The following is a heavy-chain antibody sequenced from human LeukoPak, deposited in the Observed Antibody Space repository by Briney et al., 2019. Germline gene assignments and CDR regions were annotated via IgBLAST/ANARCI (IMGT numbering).Heavy chain of an antibody. V-gene: IGHV3-33*01. Sequence: GRSLRLSCAASGFTFSSYGMHWVRQAPGKGLEWVAVIWYDGSNKYYADSVKGRFTISRDNSKNTLYLQMNSLRAEDTAVYYCARAGEVAVPAAILDYYYYMDVWGKGTTVTVSS. CDR2: IWYDGSNK. D-gene: IGHD2-2*02. J-gene: IGHJ6*03. CDR1: GFTFSSYG. CDR3: ARAGEVAVPAAILDYYYYMDV.